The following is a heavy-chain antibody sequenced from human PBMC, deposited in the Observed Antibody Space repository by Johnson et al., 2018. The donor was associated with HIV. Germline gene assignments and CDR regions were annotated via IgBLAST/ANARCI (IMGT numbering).Heavy chain of an antibody. V-gene: IGHV3-64*01. J-gene: IGHJ3*01. CDR2: ISSNGGST. D-gene: IGHD5-24*01. CDR3: ARGGRWLQLGAFDV. CDR1: GFTFSNYA. Sequence: VQLVESGGGLVQPGGSLRLSCAASGFTFSNYAMHWVRQAPGKGLEYVSAISSNGGSTYYATSVKGRFTISRDNSKNTLYLQMGSLRTADMAIYFCARGGRWLQLGAFDVWGQGTMVTVSS.